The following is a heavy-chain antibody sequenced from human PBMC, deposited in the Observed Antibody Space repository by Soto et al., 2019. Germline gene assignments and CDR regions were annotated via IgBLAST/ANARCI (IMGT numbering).Heavy chain of an antibody. CDR2: IFYRGNS. CDR1: GGSISSRNYY. D-gene: IGHD3-3*01. CDR3: AGGVGEWSTYCFDY. V-gene: IGHV4-30-4*01. J-gene: IGHJ4*02. Sequence: SETLSLTCTVSGGSISSRNYYWSWIRQPPGKGLEWLGYIFYRGNSYYNPSLKSRITTSVDTSKNEFSLKLSSVTAADTAVYYCAGGVGEWSTYCFDYWGQGTLLTVSS.